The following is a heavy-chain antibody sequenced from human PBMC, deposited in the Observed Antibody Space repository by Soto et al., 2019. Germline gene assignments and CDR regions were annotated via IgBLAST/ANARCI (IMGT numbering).Heavy chain of an antibody. J-gene: IGHJ6*02. V-gene: IGHV3-23*01. D-gene: IGHD3-9*01. CDR2: ISGSGGST. CDR1: GFTFSSYA. CDR3: AKCYFDWLLYSYYGMDV. Sequence: GSLRLSCAASGFTFSSYAMSWVRQAPGKGLEWVSAISGSGGSTYYADSVKGRFTISRDNSKNTLYLQMNSLRAEDTAVYYCAKCYFDWLLYSYYGMDVWGQGTTVTVSS.